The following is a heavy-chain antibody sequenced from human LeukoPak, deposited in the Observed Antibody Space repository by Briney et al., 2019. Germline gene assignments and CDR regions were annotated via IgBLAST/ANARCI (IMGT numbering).Heavy chain of an antibody. J-gene: IGHJ4*02. V-gene: IGHV1-18*01. CDR1: GYTFTSYG. CDR2: ISAYNGNT. CDR3: ATEKGKDLRLGELSLNY. D-gene: IGHD3-16*02. Sequence: ASVKVSCKASGYTFTSYGISWVRQAPGQGLEGRGWISAYNGNTNYAQKLQGRVTMTEDTSTDTAYMELSSLRSEDTAVYYCATEKGKDLRLGELSLNYWGQGTLVTVSS.